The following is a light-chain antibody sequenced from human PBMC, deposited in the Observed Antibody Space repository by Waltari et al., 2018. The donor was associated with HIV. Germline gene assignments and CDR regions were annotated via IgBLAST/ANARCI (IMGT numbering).Light chain of an antibody. CDR3: QSYDSSLV. CDR2: GDN. Sequence: QSVLPPPPSVSGAPGQRLTISCTGSSPDSGAGSYVHWYQQSAGAAPKLLIYGDNNRPSGVPDRFSGSKSGTSASLAITGLQAEDAADYYCQSYDSSLVFGGGTKLTV. J-gene: IGLJ2*01. CDR1: SPDSGAGSY. V-gene: IGLV1-40*01.